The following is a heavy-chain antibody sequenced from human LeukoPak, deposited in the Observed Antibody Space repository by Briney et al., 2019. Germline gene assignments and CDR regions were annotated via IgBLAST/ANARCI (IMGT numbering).Heavy chain of an antibody. Sequence: NTSETLSLTCAVYGGSFSGDYWSWIRQPPGKGLEWIGEINHSGSTNYNPSLKSRVTISVDTSKNQFSLKLSSVTAADTAVYYCARWGYVAFDYWGQGTLVTVSS. CDR2: INHSGST. CDR3: ARWGYVAFDY. V-gene: IGHV4-34*01. J-gene: IGHJ4*02. CDR1: GGSFSGDY. D-gene: IGHD5-12*01.